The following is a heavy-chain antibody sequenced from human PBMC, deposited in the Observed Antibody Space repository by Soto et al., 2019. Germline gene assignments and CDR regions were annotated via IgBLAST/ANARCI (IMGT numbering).Heavy chain of an antibody. CDR1: GFSLSTSGVG. Sequence: QITLKESGPTLVKPTQTLTLTCTFSGFSLSTSGVGVGWIRQPPGKALEWLALIYWDDDKRYSPSLKSRPTTNNDTTKNHVVLTMTNIDPVDTATYYGAHKGRGAAALFDYLGQGTLVTVSS. V-gene: IGHV2-5*02. D-gene: IGHD2-2*01. CDR2: IYWDDDK. J-gene: IGHJ4*02. CDR3: AHKGRGAAALFDY.